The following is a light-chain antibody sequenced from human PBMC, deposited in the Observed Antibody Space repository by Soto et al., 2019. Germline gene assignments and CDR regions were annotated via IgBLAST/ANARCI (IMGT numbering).Light chain of an antibody. CDR2: GNS. Sequence: QSVLTQPPSVSGAPGQRVTISCTGSSSNIGAGYDVHWYQQLPGTAPKLLIYGNSNRPSGVPDRFSGSKSGTSASLAIXGXXXXXXXXXXXQSYDSSLSGWVFGGGTKVTVL. CDR3: QSYDSSLSGWV. J-gene: IGLJ3*02. CDR1: SSNIGAGYD. V-gene: IGLV1-40*01.